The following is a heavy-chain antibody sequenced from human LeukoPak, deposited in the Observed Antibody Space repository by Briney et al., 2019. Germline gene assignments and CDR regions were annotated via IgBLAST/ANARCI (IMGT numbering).Heavy chain of an antibody. CDR3: ARDYDILTGYSQNDY. CDR1: GFTFSSYW. Sequence: GGSLRLSCAASGFTFSSYWMNWVRQAPGKGLEWVSSISSSSSYIYYADSVKGRFTISRDNAKNSLYLQMNSLRAEDTAVYYCARDYDILTGYSQNDYWGQGTLVTVSS. D-gene: IGHD3-9*01. V-gene: IGHV3-21*01. CDR2: ISSSSSYI. J-gene: IGHJ4*02.